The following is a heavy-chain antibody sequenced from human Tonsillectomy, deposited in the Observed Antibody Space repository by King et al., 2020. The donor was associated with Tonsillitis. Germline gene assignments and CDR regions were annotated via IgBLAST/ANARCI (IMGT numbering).Heavy chain of an antibody. CDR2: ISTGGGAI. CDR1: GFSIRSYS. Sequence: VQLVESGGGLVQPGGSLRLSCAASGFSIRSYSMHWVRQAPGKGLEWVSYISTGGGAIYYADSVQGRFTFSRDNAKNSLYLQMNSLTVDDTAVYYCTRDKHADYGCFDCWDQGTLVTVSS. J-gene: IGHJ4*02. D-gene: IGHD4-17*01. V-gene: IGHV3-48*01. CDR3: TRDKHADYGCFDC.